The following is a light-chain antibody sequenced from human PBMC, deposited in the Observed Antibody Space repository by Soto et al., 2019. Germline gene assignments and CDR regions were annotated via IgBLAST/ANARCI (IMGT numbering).Light chain of an antibody. CDR2: EVS. J-gene: IGLJ3*02. CDR3: TSYTTSRIWV. V-gene: IGLV2-14*01. Sequence: QSALTQPASVSGSPGQSITISCTGSSGDVGHYNYVSWYQQHPGKAPKLMIYEVSNRPSGVSNRFSGSKSGNTASLNISGLQAEDEVDYYCTSYTTSRIWVFGGGTKLTVL. CDR1: SGDVGHYNY.